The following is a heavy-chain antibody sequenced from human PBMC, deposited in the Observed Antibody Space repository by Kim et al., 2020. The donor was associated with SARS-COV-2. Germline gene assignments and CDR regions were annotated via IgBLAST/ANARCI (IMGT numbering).Heavy chain of an antibody. J-gene: IGHJ2*01. Sequence: YYADSVKGRFTISRDNSKNTLYLQMNSLRAEDTAVYYCARGEAAVVAFDLWGRGTLVTVSS. V-gene: IGHV3-33*01. CDR3: ARGEAAVVAFDL. D-gene: IGHD6-19*01.